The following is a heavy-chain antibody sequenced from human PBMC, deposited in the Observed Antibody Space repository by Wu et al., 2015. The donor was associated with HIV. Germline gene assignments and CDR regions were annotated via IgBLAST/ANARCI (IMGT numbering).Heavy chain of an antibody. D-gene: IGHD3-10*01. CDR3: ASRGSVNYPTPYYYYGLDV. CDR2: IIPTFGKV. Sequence: QVQLVQSGAEVKKPGSSVKVSCKASGGTFSAYAVTWLRQPPGQGFEWMGGIIPTFGKVDYSQKFQGRVTITTESTSVIYLEVTNLRSDDTAVYYCASRGSVNYPTPYYYYGLDVWGLGTTVTVS. CDR1: GGTFSAYA. J-gene: IGHJ6*02. V-gene: IGHV1-69*05.